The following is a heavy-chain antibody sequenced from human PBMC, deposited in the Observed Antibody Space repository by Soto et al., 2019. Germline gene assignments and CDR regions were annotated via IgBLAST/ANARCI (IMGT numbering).Heavy chain of an antibody. CDR1: GYTFTGYY. J-gene: IGHJ4*02. CDR2: INPNSGGT. V-gene: IGHV1-2*04. D-gene: IGHD3-9*01. CDR3: ARGYDILTGYYYFDY. Sequence: ASVKVSCKASGYTFTGYYMHWVRQAPGQGLEWMGWINPNSGGTNYAQKFQDWVTMTRDTSISTAYMELSRLRSDDTAVYYCARGYDILTGYYYFDYWGQGTLVTVSS.